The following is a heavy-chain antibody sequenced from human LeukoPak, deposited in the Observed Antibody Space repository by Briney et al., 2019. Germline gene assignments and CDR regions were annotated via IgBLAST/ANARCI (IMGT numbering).Heavy chain of an antibody. CDR1: GFTCDDYA. D-gene: IGHD3-3*01. Sequence: PGGSLRLSCAASGFTCDDYAMHWVQQAPGKDLQWVASISWNSRVTGYAASVKGRFTISRDNARNSLYLQMNSLRRDDTAFYYCAKDSEGGTYFFDYMDVWGKGTTVTVS. CDR3: AKDSEGGTYFFDYMDV. V-gene: IGHV3-9*01. CDR2: ISWNSRVT. J-gene: IGHJ6*03.